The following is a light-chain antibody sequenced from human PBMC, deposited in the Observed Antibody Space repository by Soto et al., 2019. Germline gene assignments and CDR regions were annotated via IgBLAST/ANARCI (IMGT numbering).Light chain of an antibody. Sequence: DIQMTQSPSTLSASVGDRVTITCRASQSISSWLAWYQQKPGKAPKPLIYDASNLESGVPSRFSGSGSGTEFTLTISSLQPDDFATYYCQQYNSYPCTFGQGTKLEIK. CDR2: DAS. CDR3: QQYNSYPCT. V-gene: IGKV1-5*01. J-gene: IGKJ2*02. CDR1: QSISSW.